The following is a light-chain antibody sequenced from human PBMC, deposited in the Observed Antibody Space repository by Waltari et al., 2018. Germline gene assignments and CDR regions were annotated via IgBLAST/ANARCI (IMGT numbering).Light chain of an antibody. CDR3: AVWDDSLNGVV. CDR1: SSNIGSTT. Sequence: QSVLTQPPSASATPGQRVPISCSGSSSNIGSTTVTWYHQLPGTAHKLLIYTNNQRPSGVPDRFSGSKSGTSASLAISGLQSEDEADYYCAVWDDSLNGVVFGGGTKLTVL. V-gene: IGLV1-44*01. CDR2: TNN. J-gene: IGLJ2*01.